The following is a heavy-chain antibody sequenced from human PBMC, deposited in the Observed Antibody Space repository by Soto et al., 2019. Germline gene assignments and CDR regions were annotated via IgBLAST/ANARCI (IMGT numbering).Heavy chain of an antibody. CDR2: IYYSGST. CDR1: GGSISSGGYY. CDR3: ASHAGHSGGFTAY. J-gene: IGHJ4*02. Sequence: SETLSFTCTVSGGSISSGGYYWSWIRQPPGKGLEWIGSIYYSGSTYYNPSLKSRVTISVDTSKNQFSLKLSPVTAADTAGYYWASHAGHSGGFTAYGGKGTLVTVSS. V-gene: IGHV4-39*01. D-gene: IGHD6-19*01.